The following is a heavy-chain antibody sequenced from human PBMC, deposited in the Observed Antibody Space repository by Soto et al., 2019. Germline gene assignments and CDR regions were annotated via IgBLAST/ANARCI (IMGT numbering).Heavy chain of an antibody. V-gene: IGHV3-23*01. CDR1: GFTFSTYA. J-gene: IGHJ4*02. Sequence: PGGSLRLSCAASGFTFSTYAMSWVRQAPGRGLEWVSGISASGGSTYYADSVKGRFTISRDNSKNTLYVLMNSLRAEDTAVYYCAKTPRGGIAVTGNNYFDFWGKASLVTVSS. CDR3: AKTPRGGIAVTGNNYFDF. D-gene: IGHD6-19*01. CDR2: ISASGGST.